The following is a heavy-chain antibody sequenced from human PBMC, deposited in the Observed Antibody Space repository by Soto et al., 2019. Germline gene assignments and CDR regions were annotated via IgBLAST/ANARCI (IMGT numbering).Heavy chain of an antibody. CDR3: AKSRKGMVLIVYAPFDC. J-gene: IGHJ4*02. D-gene: IGHD2-8*01. Sequence: GGSLRLSCAASGFTSNNYSKNWVRQAPGKGLEWVATISATGRSTYYADSVKGRFTISRDNSKNTLYLQMNGLRVEDTAVYYCAKSRKGMVLIVYAPFDCWGQRTLVTVSS. CDR2: ISATGRST. V-gene: IGHV3-23*01. CDR1: GFTSNNYS.